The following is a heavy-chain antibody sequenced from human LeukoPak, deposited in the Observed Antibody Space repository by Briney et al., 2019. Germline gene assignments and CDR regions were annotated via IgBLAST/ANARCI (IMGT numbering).Heavy chain of an antibody. J-gene: IGHJ3*02. Sequence: GASVKVSCKASGGTFSSYAISWVRQAPGQGLEWMGWINTNTGNPTYAQGFTGRFVFSLDTSVSTAYLQISSLKAEDTAVYYCARENTMIAGAPDAFDIWGQGTMVTVSS. V-gene: IGHV7-4-1*02. CDR1: GGTFSSYA. CDR3: ARENTMIAGAPDAFDI. D-gene: IGHD3-22*01. CDR2: INTNTGNP.